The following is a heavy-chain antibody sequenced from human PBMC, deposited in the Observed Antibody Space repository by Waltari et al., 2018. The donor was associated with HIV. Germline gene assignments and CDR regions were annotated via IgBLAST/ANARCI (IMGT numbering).Heavy chain of an antibody. CDR2: SNSDGMST. CDR3: ARLGYVWGSYRSPRAFDI. D-gene: IGHD3-16*02. Sequence: EVQLVESGGGLVQPGGSLRLSCAASGFTFSSYWMHWVRQAPGKGLVGVSRSNSDGMSTSYADSVKGRFTISRDNAKNTLYLQMNSLRAEDTAVYYCARLGYVWGSYRSPRAFDIWGQGTMVTVSS. J-gene: IGHJ3*02. V-gene: IGHV3-74*01. CDR1: GFTFSSYW.